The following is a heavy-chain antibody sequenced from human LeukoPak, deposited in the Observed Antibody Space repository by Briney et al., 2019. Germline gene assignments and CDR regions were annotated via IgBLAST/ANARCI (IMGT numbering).Heavy chain of an antibody. CDR1: GFTFSSYA. CDR2: VSGSGVNT. V-gene: IGHV3-23*01. Sequence: GGSLRLSCAASGFTFSSYAMSWVRQPPGKGLEWVSAVSGSGVNTNYADTVKGRFTISRDNSKNTLYLQMNSLRGEDTAVYYCAKDQGVLYYYDSSGYSLDDFDYWGQGALVTVSS. D-gene: IGHD3-22*01. J-gene: IGHJ4*02. CDR3: AKDQGVLYYYDSSGYSLDDFDY.